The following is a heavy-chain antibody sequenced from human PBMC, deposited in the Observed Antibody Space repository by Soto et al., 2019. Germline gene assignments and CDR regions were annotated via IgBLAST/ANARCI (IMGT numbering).Heavy chain of an antibody. J-gene: IGHJ4*02. CDR1: GFTFSSYG. CDR2: ISYDGSNK. Sequence: QSGGSLRLSCAASGFTFSSYGMHWVRQAPGKGLEWVAVISYDGSNKYYADSVKGRFTISRDNSKNTLYLQMNSLRAEDTAVYYCAKEVTLGASSSSDYWGQGTLVTVSS. V-gene: IGHV3-30*18. D-gene: IGHD1-26*01. CDR3: AKEVTLGASSSSDY.